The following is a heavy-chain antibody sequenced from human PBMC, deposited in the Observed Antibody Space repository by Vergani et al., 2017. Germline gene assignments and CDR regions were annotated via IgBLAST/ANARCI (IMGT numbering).Heavy chain of an antibody. CDR3: VRARCSGPCFMSNWFDS. J-gene: IGHJ5*01. CDR1: GFSFSGYW. CDR2: IKSDVSIT. V-gene: IGHV3-74*01. Sequence: EVQLVESGGGLIHPGGSLRLSCEGSGFSFSGYWMHWVRQSPEKGLVWVSRIKSDVSITNYADSVKGRFTISRDNAKNTLYLEMNSLRGDDTAIYYCVRARCSGPCFMSNWFDSWVQGTLVTVSS. D-gene: IGHD5-12*01.